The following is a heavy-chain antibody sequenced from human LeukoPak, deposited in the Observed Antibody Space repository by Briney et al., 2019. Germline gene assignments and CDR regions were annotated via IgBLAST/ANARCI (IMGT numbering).Heavy chain of an antibody. V-gene: IGHV3-7*01. Sequence: GGSLRLSCAASGFTFSSYWTSWVRQAPGKGLEWVANIKQDGSEKYYVDSVKGRFTISRDNAKNSLYLQMNSLRAEDTAVYYCAREGESGYVWGSYRNFDYWGQGTLVTVSS. CDR1: GFTFSSYW. CDR2: IKQDGSEK. CDR3: AREGESGYVWGSYRNFDY. J-gene: IGHJ4*02. D-gene: IGHD3-16*02.